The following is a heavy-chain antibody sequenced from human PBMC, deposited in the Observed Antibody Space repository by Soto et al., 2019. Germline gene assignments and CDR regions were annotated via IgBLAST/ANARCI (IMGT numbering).Heavy chain of an antibody. CDR2: IYYSGST. D-gene: IGHD6-13*01. J-gene: IGHJ4*02. CDR3: ARPSGIAAAGTIDY. Sequence: SETLSLTCTVSGCSISSSSYYWGWIRQPPGKGLEWIGSIYYSGSTYYNPSLKSRVTISVDTSKNQFSLKLSSVTAADTAVYYCARPSGIAAAGTIDYWGQGTLVNVSS. CDR1: GCSISSSSYY. V-gene: IGHV4-39*01.